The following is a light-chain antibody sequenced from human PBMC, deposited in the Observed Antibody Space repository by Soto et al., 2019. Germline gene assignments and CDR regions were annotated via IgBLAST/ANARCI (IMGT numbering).Light chain of an antibody. CDR1: SSDVGGYNY. V-gene: IGLV2-14*01. Sequence: QSVLTQPASVSGSPGQSITISCTGTSSDVGGYNYVSWYQQHPGKAPTLMIYDVSNRPSGVSNRFSVSKSGNTASLTISGLQAEDEADYYCSSYTSSSTLVFGGGTKLTVL. J-gene: IGLJ2*01. CDR3: SSYTSSSTLV. CDR2: DVS.